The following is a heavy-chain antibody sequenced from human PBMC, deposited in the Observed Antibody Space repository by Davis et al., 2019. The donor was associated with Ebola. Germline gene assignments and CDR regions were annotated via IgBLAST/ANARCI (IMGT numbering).Heavy chain of an antibody. Sequence: GESLKISCAASGFTFTSYTMYWVRQAPGKGLEWVSYISSSGSTIHYADSVKGRFTISRDNANNSLNLQMNSLRAEDTAVYYCARGYYDSSGHYIPEYFQHWGQGTLVTVSS. V-gene: IGHV3-48*04. CDR3: ARGYYDSSGHYIPEYFQH. J-gene: IGHJ1*01. D-gene: IGHD3-22*01. CDR2: ISSSGSTI. CDR1: GFTFTSYT.